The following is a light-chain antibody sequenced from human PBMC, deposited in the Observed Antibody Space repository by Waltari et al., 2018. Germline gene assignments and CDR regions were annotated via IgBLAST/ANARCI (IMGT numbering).Light chain of an antibody. CDR2: DVS. CDR3: SSYTISKTYV. CDR1: SSDVGRYKY. J-gene: IGLJ1*01. Sequence: QSALTQPASVSGSPGQSITISCTGTSSDVGRYKYVSWYQQNPGKAPKLIIHDVSDRPLGVSNRFSVSKFGNTASQTISGLQAEAEADYYCSSYTISKTYVFGTGTKVTVL. V-gene: IGLV2-14*03.